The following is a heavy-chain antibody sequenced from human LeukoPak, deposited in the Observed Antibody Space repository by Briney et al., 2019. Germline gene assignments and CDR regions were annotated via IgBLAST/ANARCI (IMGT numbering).Heavy chain of an antibody. Sequence: AETLSLTCAVYDGSFSGYYWSWIRQPPGKGLEWIGEINHGGSTNDNPSLKSRVTISVDTSKNQFSLKLSSVTAADTAVYYCARGSSSSWYAYFQHWGQGTLVTVSS. CDR3: ARGSSSSWYAYFQH. CDR1: DGSFSGYY. CDR2: INHGGST. V-gene: IGHV4-34*01. J-gene: IGHJ1*01. D-gene: IGHD6-13*01.